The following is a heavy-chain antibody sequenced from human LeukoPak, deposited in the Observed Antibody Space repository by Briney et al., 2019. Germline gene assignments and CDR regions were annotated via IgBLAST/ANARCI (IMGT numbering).Heavy chain of an antibody. V-gene: IGHV3-23*01. D-gene: IGHD2-2*01. Sequence: GGSLRLSCAASGFTFSSYAVSWVRQAPGKGLEWVSAISGSGGSTYYADSVKGRFTISRDNSKNTLYLQMNSLRAEDTAVYYCAKDRRVVPAAIDAFDIWGQGTMVTVSS. CDR1: GFTFSSYA. J-gene: IGHJ3*02. CDR2: ISGSGGST. CDR3: AKDRRVVPAAIDAFDI.